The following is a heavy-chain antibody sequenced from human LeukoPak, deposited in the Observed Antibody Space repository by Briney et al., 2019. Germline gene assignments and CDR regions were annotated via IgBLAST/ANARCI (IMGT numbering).Heavy chain of an antibody. CDR1: GGSISSYY. CDR2: IFHTGNT. Sequence: SETLSLTCTVSGGSISSYYWGWIRQPPGKGLEWIGHIFHTGNTYYNSSLKSRATISVDTSKNHFSLKVNSVTAADTATYYCARRPIAVAGRNFFDFWGQGTQVTVSS. J-gene: IGHJ4*02. V-gene: IGHV4-39*07. CDR3: ARRPIAVAGRNFFDF. D-gene: IGHD6-19*01.